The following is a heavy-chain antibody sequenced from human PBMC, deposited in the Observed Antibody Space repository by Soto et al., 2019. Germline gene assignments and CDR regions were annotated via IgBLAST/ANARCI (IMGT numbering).Heavy chain of an antibody. V-gene: IGHV4-31*03. CDR3: AREEWGDTAMAPTFDY. J-gene: IGHJ4*02. Sequence: SETLSLTCTVSGGSISSGGYYWSWIRQHPGKGLEWIGYIYYSGSTYYNPSLKSRVTISVDTSKNQFSLKLSSVTAADTAVYYCAREEWGDTAMAPTFDYWGQETLVTVSS. D-gene: IGHD5-18*01. CDR1: GGSISSGGYY. CDR2: IYYSGST.